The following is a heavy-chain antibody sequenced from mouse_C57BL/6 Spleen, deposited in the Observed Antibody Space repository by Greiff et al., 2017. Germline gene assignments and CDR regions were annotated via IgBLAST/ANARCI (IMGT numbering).Heavy chain of an antibody. Sequence: VQLQQPGAELVRPGTSVKLSCKASGYTFTSYWMHWVKQRPGQGLEWIGVIDPSDSYTNYNQKFKGKATLTVDTSSSTAYMQLSSLTSEDSAVYYCAPIYYDYDGYYFDYWGQGTTLTVSS. CDR1: GYTFTSYW. D-gene: IGHD2-4*01. V-gene: IGHV1-59*01. J-gene: IGHJ2*01. CDR2: IDPSDSYT. CDR3: APIYYDYDGYYFDY.